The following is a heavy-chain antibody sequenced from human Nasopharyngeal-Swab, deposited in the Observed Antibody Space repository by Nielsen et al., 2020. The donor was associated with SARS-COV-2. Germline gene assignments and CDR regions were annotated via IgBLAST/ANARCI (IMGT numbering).Heavy chain of an antibody. V-gene: IGHV4-61*01. CDR3: ARGKEVVVAATRRGLDY. D-gene: IGHD2-15*01. J-gene: IGHJ4*02. Sequence: SETLSLTCTASGGSVSSGSYYWSWIRQPPGKGLEWIGYIYYSGSTNYNPSLKSRVTISVDTSKNQFSLKLSSVTAADTAVYYCARGKEVVVAATRRGLDYWGQGTLVTVSS. CDR2: IYYSGST. CDR1: GGSVSSGSYY.